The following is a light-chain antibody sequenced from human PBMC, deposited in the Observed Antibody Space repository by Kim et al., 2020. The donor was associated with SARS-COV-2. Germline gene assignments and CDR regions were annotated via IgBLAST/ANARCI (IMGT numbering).Light chain of an antibody. Sequence: DIQMTQSPSSLSASVGERVTLSCRASQSVSSYLDWYQQKPGKAPKLLIYAASSVPSGVPSRFSGSGSGTDFTLTISSLHPEDFATYTCRQSKSTPLTLWGGT. V-gene: IGKV1-39*01. CDR2: AAS. CDR1: QSVSSY. CDR3: RQSKSTPLT. J-gene: IGKJ4*01.